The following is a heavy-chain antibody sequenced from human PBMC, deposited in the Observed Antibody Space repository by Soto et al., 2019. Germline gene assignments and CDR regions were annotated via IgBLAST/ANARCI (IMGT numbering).Heavy chain of an antibody. CDR1: GFTFRSYS. J-gene: IGHJ5*02. Sequence: EMQLVESGGGLVQPGGSLRLPCAASGFTFRSYSMNWVRQAPGKGLEWVSYISISSRTIYYADSVKGRFTISRDDAKNSLYLQMNSLRDEDTSVYYCARDNGIAGSFDPWGQGTLVTVSS. D-gene: IGHD6-13*01. CDR2: ISISSRTI. V-gene: IGHV3-48*02. CDR3: ARDNGIAGSFDP.